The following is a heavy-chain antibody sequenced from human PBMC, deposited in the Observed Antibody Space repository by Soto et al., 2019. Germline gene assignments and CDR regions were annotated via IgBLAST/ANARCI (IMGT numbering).Heavy chain of an antibody. CDR1: GFTFSSYS. J-gene: IGHJ3*02. CDR2: ISSSSSYI. D-gene: IGHD3-22*01. V-gene: IGHV3-21*01. Sequence: ESGGGLVKPGGSLRLSCAASGFTFSSYSMNWVRQAPGKGLEWVSSISSSSSYIYYADSVKGRFIISRDNAKNSLYLQMNSLRAEDTAVYYCAREDSSGYYHLDAFDIWGQGTMVTVSS. CDR3: AREDSSGYYHLDAFDI.